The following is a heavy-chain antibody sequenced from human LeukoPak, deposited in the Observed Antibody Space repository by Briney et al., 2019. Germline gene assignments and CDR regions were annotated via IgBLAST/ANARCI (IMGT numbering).Heavy chain of an antibody. V-gene: IGHV3-23*01. D-gene: IGHD2-2*01. Sequence: PGGSLRLSCAASGFTFSNYAMTWVRQAPGKGLEWVSGISGSGESTYYADSVKGRFTISRDNSKNTLFLQMISLGAEDTAVYYCASQPARYCSSTSCYDWGQGTLVTVSS. CDR3: ASQPARYCSSTSCYD. CDR2: ISGSGEST. J-gene: IGHJ4*02. CDR1: GFTFSNYA.